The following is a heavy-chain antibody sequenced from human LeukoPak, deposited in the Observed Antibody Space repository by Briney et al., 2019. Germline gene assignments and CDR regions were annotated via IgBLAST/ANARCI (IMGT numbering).Heavy chain of an antibody. CDR2: IYPGNSDT. CDR3: ARHLTGPVYNWFDP. CDR1: GYSFTSYW. V-gene: IGHV5-51*01. Sequence: GESLKLSCKGSGYSFTSYWIGWVPQMPGKGLEWMGIIYPGNSDTRYSPSFQGQVTISADKSISTAYLHWSSLKTSDTAMYYCARHLTGPVYNWFDPWGQGTLVTVSS. J-gene: IGHJ5*02. D-gene: IGHD3-9*01.